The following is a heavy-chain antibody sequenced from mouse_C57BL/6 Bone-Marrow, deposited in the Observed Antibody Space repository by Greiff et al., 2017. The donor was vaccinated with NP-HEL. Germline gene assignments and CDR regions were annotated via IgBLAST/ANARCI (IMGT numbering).Heavy chain of an antibody. CDR2: IDPANGIT. V-gene: IGHV14-3*01. Sequence: EVQLVESVAELVRPGASVKLSCTASGFNIKNTYMHWVKQRPEQGLEWIGRIDPANGITKYASKFPGKATLTAYTSSNTAYLQRSSLTSEDTAIYYCASITTVVGPDAMDDWGQGTSVTVSS. J-gene: IGHJ4*01. CDR1: GFNIKNTY. CDR3: ASITTVVGPDAMDD. D-gene: IGHD1-1*01.